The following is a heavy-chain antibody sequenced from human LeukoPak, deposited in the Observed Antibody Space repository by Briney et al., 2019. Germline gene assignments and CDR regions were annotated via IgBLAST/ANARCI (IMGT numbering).Heavy chain of an antibody. CDR1: GFTFSSYG. CDR2: ISGSGGCT. Sequence: PGGSLRLSCAASGFTFSSYGMSWVRQAPGKGLEWVSAISGSGGCTYYADSVKGRFTISRDNSKNTLYLQMNSLRAEDTAVYYCAKDPYALRYFDWSPYYFDYWGQGTLVTVSS. CDR3: AKDPYALRYFDWSPYYFDY. J-gene: IGHJ4*02. D-gene: IGHD3-9*01. V-gene: IGHV3-23*01.